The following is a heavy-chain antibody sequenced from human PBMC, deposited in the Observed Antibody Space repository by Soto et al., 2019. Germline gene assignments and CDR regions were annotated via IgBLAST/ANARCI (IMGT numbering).Heavy chain of an antibody. CDR3: ARPTVVGATVRYFFDY. J-gene: IGHJ4*01. Sequence: SGKVSWKASAYTFTSYYVHWVRQAPGQGLEWMGVINPGGGSTNYAQNFKGRLTMTRDTSTSTVYMELSSLRSEDTAVYYCARPTVVGATVRYFFDYWGQGTLVTVSS. V-gene: IGHV1-46*01. CDR2: INPGGGST. D-gene: IGHD1-26*01. CDR1: AYTFTSYY.